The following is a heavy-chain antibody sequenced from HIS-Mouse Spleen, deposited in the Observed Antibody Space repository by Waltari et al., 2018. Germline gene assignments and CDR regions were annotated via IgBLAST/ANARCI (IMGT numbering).Heavy chain of an antibody. CDR1: GYTFTGYY. CDR2: INPNSGGT. V-gene: IGHV1-2*02. CDR3: ARARGLGASDAFDI. Sequence: QVQLVQSGAEVKKPGASVKVSCKASGYTFTGYYMHWLPQAPGQGLEWMGWINPNSGGTNYAQKFQGRVTMTRDTSISTAYMELSRLRSDDTAVYYCARARGLGASDAFDIWGQGTMVTVSS. J-gene: IGHJ3*02. D-gene: IGHD3-16*01.